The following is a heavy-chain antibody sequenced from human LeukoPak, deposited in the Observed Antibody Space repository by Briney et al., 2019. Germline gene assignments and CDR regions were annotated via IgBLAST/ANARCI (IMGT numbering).Heavy chain of an antibody. J-gene: IGHJ4*02. D-gene: IGHD4-17*01. V-gene: IGHV3-21*01. Sequence: GGSLILSCAASGFTFSSYSMNWARQAPGKGLEWVSSISSSSSYIYYADSVKGRFTISRDNAKNSLYLQMNSLRAEDTAVYYCAASYGDYLFDYWGQGTLVTVSS. CDR3: AASYGDYLFDY. CDR2: ISSSSSYI. CDR1: GFTFSSYS.